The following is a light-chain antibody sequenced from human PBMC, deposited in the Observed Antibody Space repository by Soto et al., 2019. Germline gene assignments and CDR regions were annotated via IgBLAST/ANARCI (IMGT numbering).Light chain of an antibody. J-gene: IGKJ1*01. Sequence: DIQMTQSPSSVSASVGDSVTIACQTSQTLKPLSNWYQHKPGAAPKLLISGASNLRSGVPPRFSGSGVGTHLPLTISELQPDDVATYYCQQTYRHPRTFGQGTSV. V-gene: IGKV1-39*01. CDR3: QQTYRHPRT. CDR2: GAS. CDR1: QTLKPL.